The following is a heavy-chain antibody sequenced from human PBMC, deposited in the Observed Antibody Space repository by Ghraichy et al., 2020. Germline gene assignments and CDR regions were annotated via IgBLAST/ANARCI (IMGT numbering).Heavy chain of an antibody. Sequence: LTCAASGFTFSKYPMNWVRQAPGKGLEWVSHIYTSVTNYKDDYADSVKGRFTISRDDAKNSLYLQMNGLRAEDAAVYYCVRDKDYAFEIWGQGTMVTVSS. J-gene: IGHJ3*02. CDR3: VRDKDYAFEI. CDR1: GFTFSKYP. V-gene: IGHV3-21*05. CDR2: IYTSVTNYK.